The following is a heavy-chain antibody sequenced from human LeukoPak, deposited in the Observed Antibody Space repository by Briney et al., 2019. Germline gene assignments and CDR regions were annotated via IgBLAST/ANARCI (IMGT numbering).Heavy chain of an antibody. Sequence: GGTLRLSCAASGFSFSSYWMTWVRQAPGKGLEWVAHINHDGSEDHYMASVKARFTISRDNAKNSLSLQMNRLRAEDTAVYYCVRDGGVSGYDLLDYWGQGTLFTVSS. CDR1: GFSFSSYW. V-gene: IGHV3-7*01. D-gene: IGHD5-12*01. CDR3: VRDGGVSGYDLLDY. J-gene: IGHJ4*02. CDR2: INHDGSED.